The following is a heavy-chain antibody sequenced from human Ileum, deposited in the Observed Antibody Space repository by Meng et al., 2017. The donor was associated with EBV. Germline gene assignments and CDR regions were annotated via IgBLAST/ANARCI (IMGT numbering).Heavy chain of an antibody. CDR1: GGSVSTGNFY. D-gene: IGHD4-17*01. Sequence: GSGQVLVKPSEPLSLPCTVSGGSVSTGNFYWGWIRQSPGKALECIGTIYYRGNTFYNPSLKSRLTISIDTSKNEFSLTLRSVTAADTALYYCASAYDYGDYEAFAYWGPGSLVTVSS. V-gene: IGHV4-39*07. CDR2: IYYRGNT. J-gene: IGHJ4*02. CDR3: ASAYDYGDYEAFAY.